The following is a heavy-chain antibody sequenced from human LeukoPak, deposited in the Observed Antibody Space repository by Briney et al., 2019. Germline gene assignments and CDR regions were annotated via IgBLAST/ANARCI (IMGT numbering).Heavy chain of an antibody. J-gene: IGHJ3*02. CDR1: GYTLTELS. CDR3: ARVDRYFDWSDAFDI. D-gene: IGHD3-9*01. CDR2: FDPEDGET. Sequence: GASVKVSCKVSGYTLTELSMHWVRQAPGKGLEWMGGFDPEDGETIYAQKLQGRVTMTTDTSTSTAYMELRSLRSDDTAVYYCARVDRYFDWSDAFDIWGQGTMVTVSS. V-gene: IGHV1-24*01.